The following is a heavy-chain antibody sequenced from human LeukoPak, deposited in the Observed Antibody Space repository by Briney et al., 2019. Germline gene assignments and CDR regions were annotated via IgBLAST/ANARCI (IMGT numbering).Heavy chain of an antibody. Sequence: GGSLRLSCSASGFTFSSYAMHWVRQAPGKGLEYVSAISSNGGSTYYADSVKGRFTISRDNSKNTLYLQMNSLRAEDTAVYYCARSDYYDSSGYYYFAFDIWGQGTMVTVSS. J-gene: IGHJ3*02. V-gene: IGHV3-64*04. CDR3: ARSDYYDSSGYYYFAFDI. D-gene: IGHD3-22*01. CDR2: ISSNGGST. CDR1: GFTFSSYA.